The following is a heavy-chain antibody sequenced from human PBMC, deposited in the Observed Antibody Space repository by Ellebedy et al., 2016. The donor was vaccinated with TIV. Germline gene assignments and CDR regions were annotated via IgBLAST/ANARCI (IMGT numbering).Heavy chain of an antibody. J-gene: IGHJ6*02. CDR1: GFTFINYA. V-gene: IGHV3-23*01. D-gene: IGHD6-19*01. CDR3: AKRIGYSSSWYADGLDV. CDR2: IRDRGVDT. Sequence: GESLKISCTTSGFTFINYAMSWVRQAPGKGLEWVSSIRDRGVDTYYADSVMGRFTVSRDNSKSTLYLHMRSLRVEDTAVYYCAKRIGYSSSWYADGLDVWGRGTTVIVSS.